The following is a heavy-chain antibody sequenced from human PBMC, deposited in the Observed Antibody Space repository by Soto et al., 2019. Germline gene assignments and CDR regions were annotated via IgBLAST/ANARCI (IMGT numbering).Heavy chain of an antibody. V-gene: IGHV3-9*01. CDR3: AKDKGPRNCSTRNCFWVALGMDV. CDR1: GFTFDDYA. D-gene: IGHD2-2*01. J-gene: IGHJ6*02. Sequence: EVQLVESGGGLVQPGRSLTLSCAASGFTFDDYAMHWVRQAPGKGLEWVSGISWNSDTIGYAASVRGRFTISRDNAENSLYLQMNSLGAEDTALYYCAKDKGPRNCSTRNCFWVALGMDVWGQGTTVTVSS. CDR2: ISWNSDTI.